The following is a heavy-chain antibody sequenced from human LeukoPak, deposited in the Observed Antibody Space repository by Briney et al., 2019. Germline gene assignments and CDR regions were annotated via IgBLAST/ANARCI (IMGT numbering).Heavy chain of an antibody. CDR3: AAIGNSYYYDSSGYYYFDY. V-gene: IGHV4-59*01. J-gene: IGHJ4*02. CDR2: IYYSGST. CDR1: GGSISSYY. Sequence: SETLSLTCTVSGGSISSYYWSWIRQPPGKGLEWLGYIYYSGSTNYNPSLKSRVTISVDTSKNQFSLKLSSVTAADTAVYYCAAIGNSYYYDSSGYYYFDYWGQGTLVTVSS. D-gene: IGHD3-22*01.